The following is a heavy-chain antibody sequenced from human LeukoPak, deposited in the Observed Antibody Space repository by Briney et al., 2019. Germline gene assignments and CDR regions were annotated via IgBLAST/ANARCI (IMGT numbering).Heavy chain of an antibody. J-gene: IGHJ6*02. D-gene: IGHD6-19*01. Sequence: GSLRLSCAASGFTFSSYGMHWVRQAPGKGLEWVSGISGSGGSTYYADSVKGRFTISRDNSKNTLYLQMNSLRAEDTAVYYCAKGTVAGHFYYYDMDVWGQGTTVTVSS. CDR1: GFTFSSYG. CDR2: ISGSGGST. V-gene: IGHV3-23*01. CDR3: AKGTVAGHFYYYDMDV.